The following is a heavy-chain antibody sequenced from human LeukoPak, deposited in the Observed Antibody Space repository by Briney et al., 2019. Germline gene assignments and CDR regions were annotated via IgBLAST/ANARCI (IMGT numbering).Heavy chain of an antibody. Sequence: ASVKVSSKASGYTFTSYGISWVRQAPGQGLEWMGWISAYNGNTNYAQKLQGRVTMTTDTSTSTAYMELRSLRSDDTAVYYCARVLRPYDSSGYYGVDYWGQGTLVTVSS. J-gene: IGHJ4*02. CDR2: ISAYNGNT. CDR3: ARVLRPYDSSGYYGVDY. CDR1: GYTFTSYG. V-gene: IGHV1-18*01. D-gene: IGHD3-22*01.